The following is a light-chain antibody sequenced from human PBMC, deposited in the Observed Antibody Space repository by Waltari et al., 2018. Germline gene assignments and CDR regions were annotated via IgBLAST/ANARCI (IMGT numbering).Light chain of an antibody. Sequence: DIVMTQSPDSLAVSLGERATINCKPSQNILYSSNNKNYLAWYQQKPGQPPKLLIYWASTRESGVHERFRGSGSERNFTLTITRLQAEDVAVYYCQQYSTFPYTRGKGAKVEI. V-gene: IGKV4-1*01. CDR3: QQYSTFPYT. CDR1: QNILYSSNNKNY. CDR2: WAS. J-gene: IGKJ2*01.